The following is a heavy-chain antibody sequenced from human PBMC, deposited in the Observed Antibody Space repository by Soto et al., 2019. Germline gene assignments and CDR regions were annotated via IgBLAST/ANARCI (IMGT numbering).Heavy chain of an antibody. V-gene: IGHV3-21*01. CDR2: ISSTTNYI. J-gene: IGHJ4*02. Sequence: GGSLRLSCAASGFTFSRYSMNWVRQAPGKGLEWVSSISSTTNYIYYADSMKGRFTVSRDNAKNSVYLDMNSLSAEDTAVYYCARESEDITSNFDDWGQGTRVTVSS. CDR3: ARESEDITSNFDD. CDR1: GFTFSRYS.